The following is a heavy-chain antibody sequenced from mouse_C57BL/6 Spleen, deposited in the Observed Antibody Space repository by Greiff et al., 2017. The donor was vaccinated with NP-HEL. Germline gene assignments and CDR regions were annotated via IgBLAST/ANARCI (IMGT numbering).Heavy chain of an antibody. V-gene: IGHV5-17*01. CDR2: ISSGSSTI. CDR1: GFTFSDYG. Sequence: EVKLVESGGGLVKPGGSLKLSCAASGFTFSDYGMHWVRQAPEKGLEWVAYISSGSSTIYYADTVKGRFTISRDNAKNTLFLQMTSLRSEDTAMYYCARLYFDVWGTGTTVTVSS. J-gene: IGHJ1*03. CDR3: ARLYFDV.